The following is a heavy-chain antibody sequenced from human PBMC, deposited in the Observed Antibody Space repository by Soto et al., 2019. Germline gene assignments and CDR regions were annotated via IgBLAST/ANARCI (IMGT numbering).Heavy chain of an antibody. Sequence: GASVKVSCKASVYTFTSYAMHWVRQAPGQRLEWMGWINAGNGNTKYSQKFQGRVTITRDTSASTAYMELSSLRSEDTAVYYCARSVIGDDFWSGYHTAYYYYYMDVWGKGTTVTVSS. CDR2: INAGNGNT. CDR1: VYTFTSYA. V-gene: IGHV1-3*01. J-gene: IGHJ6*03. CDR3: ARSVIGDDFWSGYHTAYYYYYMDV. D-gene: IGHD3-3*01.